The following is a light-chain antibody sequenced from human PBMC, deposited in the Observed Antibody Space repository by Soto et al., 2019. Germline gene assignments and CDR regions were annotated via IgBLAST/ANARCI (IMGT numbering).Light chain of an antibody. Sequence: DIQLTQSPSFLSASVGDRVTITCRASQGIRSFFAWYQQKPGKAPKLLIYAASTLQSGVPSRFSGSGSGTEFALTIRSLPPEDFATYYCQQLNSYPRTFGQGTKVEIK. CDR1: QGIRSF. J-gene: IGKJ1*01. CDR2: AAS. V-gene: IGKV1-9*01. CDR3: QQLNSYPRT.